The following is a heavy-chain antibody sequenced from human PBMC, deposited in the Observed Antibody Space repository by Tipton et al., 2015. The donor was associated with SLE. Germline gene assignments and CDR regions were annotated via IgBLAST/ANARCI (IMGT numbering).Heavy chain of an antibody. CDR2: IYYSGST. D-gene: IGHD2-15*01. CDR3: ARGRYCSGGSCYSGDAFDI. V-gene: IGHV4-59*01. CDR1: GGSISSYY. J-gene: IGHJ3*02. Sequence: LRLSCTVSGGSISSYYWSWIRQPPGKGLEWIGYIYYSGSTNYNPSLKSRVTISVDTSKNQFSLKLSSVTAADMAVYYCARGRYCSGGSCYSGDAFDIWGQGTMVTVS.